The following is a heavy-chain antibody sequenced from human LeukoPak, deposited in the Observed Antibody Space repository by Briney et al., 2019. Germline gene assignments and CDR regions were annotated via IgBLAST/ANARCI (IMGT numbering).Heavy chain of an antibody. CDR1: GYTFTGYY. D-gene: IGHD4-23*01. CDR3: ARDRATVVTPEAFDI. CDR2: INPNSGGT. Sequence: ASVKVSCKASGYTFTGYYMHWVRQAPGQGLEWMGWINPNSGGTNYAQKFQGRVTMTRDTSISTAYMELSRLRSDDTAVYYCARDRATVVTPEAFDIWGQGTMVTVSS. J-gene: IGHJ3*02. V-gene: IGHV1-2*02.